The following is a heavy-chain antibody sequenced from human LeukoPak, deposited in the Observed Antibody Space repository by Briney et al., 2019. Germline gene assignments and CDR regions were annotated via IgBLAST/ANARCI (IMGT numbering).Heavy chain of an antibody. CDR3: ARKSSIVVVSFDY. Sequence: SETLSLTCAVSGYSISSGYYRGWIRQPPGKGLEWIGSIYHSGSTYYNPSLKSRVTISVDTSKNQFSLKLSSVTAADTAVYYCARKSSIVVVSFDYWGQGTLVTVSS. V-gene: IGHV4-38-2*01. CDR2: IYHSGST. D-gene: IGHD2-2*01. J-gene: IGHJ4*02. CDR1: GYSISSGYY.